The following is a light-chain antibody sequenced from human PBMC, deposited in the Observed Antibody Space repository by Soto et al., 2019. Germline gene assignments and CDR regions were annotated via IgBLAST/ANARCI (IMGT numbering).Light chain of an antibody. V-gene: IGLV2-14*01. Sequence: QSALTQPASVSGSPGQSITISGTGTSSDVGGYNFVSWYQQHPGKAPRLIIYEVSSRPSGVSYRFSGSKSGNTASLTISGLQAEDEADYYCNSYTLRNTLVLFGGGTQLTVL. CDR1: SSDVGGYNF. CDR2: EVS. J-gene: IGLJ3*02. CDR3: NSYTLRNTLVL.